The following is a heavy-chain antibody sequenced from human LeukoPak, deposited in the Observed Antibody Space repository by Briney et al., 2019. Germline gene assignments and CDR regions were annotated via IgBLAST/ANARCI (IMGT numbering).Heavy chain of an antibody. V-gene: IGHV3-48*01. CDR1: GFNFKTYW. D-gene: IGHD1-26*01. CDR2: ISSSSSTI. J-gene: IGHJ4*02. Sequence: TGGSLRLSCAASGFNFKTYWMTWVRQAPGKGLEWVSYISSSSSTIYYADSVKGRFTISRDNAKNSLYLQMNSLRAEDTAVYYCARRSFHDYWGQGTLVTVSS. CDR3: ARRSFHDY.